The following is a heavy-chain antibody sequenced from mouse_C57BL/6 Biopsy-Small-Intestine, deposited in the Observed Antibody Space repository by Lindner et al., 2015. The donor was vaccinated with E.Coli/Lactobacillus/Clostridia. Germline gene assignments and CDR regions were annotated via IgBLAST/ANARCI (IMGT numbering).Heavy chain of an antibody. CDR1: GYSITSGYD. Sequence: VQLQESGPGMVKPSQSLSLTCTVTGYSITSGYDWHWIRHFPGNKLEWMGYIGYSGSTNYNPSLKSRISITHDTSKNHFFLKLNSVTTEDTATYYCARGGLYGYDDGSRFDYWGQGTTLTVSS. J-gene: IGHJ2*01. CDR3: ARGGLYGYDDGSRFDY. V-gene: IGHV3-1*01. D-gene: IGHD2-2*01. CDR2: IGYSGST.